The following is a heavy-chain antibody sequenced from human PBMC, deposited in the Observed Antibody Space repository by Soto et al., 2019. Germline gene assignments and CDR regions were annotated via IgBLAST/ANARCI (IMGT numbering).Heavy chain of an antibody. CDR2: IYYSGST. D-gene: IGHD5-18*01. J-gene: IGHJ6*02. CDR3: ARDGPIPLWDYYYGMHV. Sequence: SETLSLTCTVSGGSISSGDYYWSWIRQPPGKGLEWIGYIYYSGSTYYNPSLKSRVTISVDTSKNQFSLKLSSVTAADTAVYYCARDGPIPLWDYYYGMHVWGQGTTVTVSS. V-gene: IGHV4-30-4*01. CDR1: GGSISSGDYY.